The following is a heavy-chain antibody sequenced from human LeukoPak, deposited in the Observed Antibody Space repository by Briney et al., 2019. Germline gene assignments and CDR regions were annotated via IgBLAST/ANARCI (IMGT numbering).Heavy chain of an antibody. J-gene: IGHJ2*01. CDR1: GGSISSGDYY. CDR3: ARGASSTSWVWYFDL. D-gene: IGHD2-2*01. Sequence: SETLSLTCTVSGGSISSGDYYWSWIRQHPGKGLEWIGYIYYSGSTYYNPSLKSRVTISVDTSKNQFSLKLSSVTAADTAVYYCARGASSTSWVWYFDLWGRGTLVTVSS. CDR2: IYYSGST. V-gene: IGHV4-31*03.